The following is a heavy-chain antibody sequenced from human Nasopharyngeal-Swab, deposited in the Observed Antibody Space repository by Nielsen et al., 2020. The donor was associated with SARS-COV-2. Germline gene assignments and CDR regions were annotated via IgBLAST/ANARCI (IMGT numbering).Heavy chain of an antibody. CDR3: ARAAEYYYDSRALDGMDV. J-gene: IGHJ6*02. CDR2: ISSSSSYI. CDR1: GFTFGSYS. D-gene: IGHD3-22*01. Sequence: ETLSLTCAASGFTFGSYSMNWVRQAPGKGLEWVSSISSSSSYIYYADSVKGRFTISRDNAKNSLYLQMNSLRAEDTAVYYCARAAEYYYDSRALDGMDVWGQGTTVTVSS. V-gene: IGHV3-21*01.